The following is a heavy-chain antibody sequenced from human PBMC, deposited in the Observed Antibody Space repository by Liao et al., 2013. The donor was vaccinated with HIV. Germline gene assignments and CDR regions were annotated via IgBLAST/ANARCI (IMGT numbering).Heavy chain of an antibody. J-gene: IGHJ4*02. Sequence: QAQLQESGPGLVKPSQTLSLTCTVSSDSISSGDYYWSWIRQPPGKGLEWIGYIYYTGRTYYNPSLKSRVTISVDTSKNQFSLKLSSVTAADTAVYYCARGRWIAFWSVGYFDFWGQGMLVTVSS. CDR3: ARGRWIAFWSVGYFDF. V-gene: IGHV4-30-4*08. CDR2: IYYTGRT. D-gene: IGHD3-3*01. CDR1: SDSISSGDYY.